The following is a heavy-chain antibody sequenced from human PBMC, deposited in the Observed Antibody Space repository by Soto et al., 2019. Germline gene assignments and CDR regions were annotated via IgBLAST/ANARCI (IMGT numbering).Heavy chain of an antibody. D-gene: IGHD3-10*01. V-gene: IGHV5-51*01. J-gene: IGHJ6*02. CDR3: ARQYYYGSGSSYYYYCGMDV. CDR1: GYSFTSYW. Sequence: GESLKISCKGSGYSFTSYWIGWVRQMPGKGLEWVGIIYPGDSDTRYSPSFQGQVTISADKSISTAYLRWSSLKDSDTAMYYCARQYYYGSGSSYYYYCGMDVWGQGTTVTVSS. CDR2: IYPGDSDT.